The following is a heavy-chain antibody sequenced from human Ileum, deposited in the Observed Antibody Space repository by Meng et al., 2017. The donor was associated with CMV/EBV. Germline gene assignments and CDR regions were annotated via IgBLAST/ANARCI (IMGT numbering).Heavy chain of an antibody. CDR3: AREIPSSSWYYLDY. J-gene: IGHJ4*02. CDR1: GGSISSGVYY. V-gene: IGHV4-30-4*08. Sequence: VQLQDRGHGLATPAPTLAFTYTASGGSISSGVYYWSWIRQPPGKGLEWIGYIYYSGSTYYNPSLKSRVTISVDTSKNQFSLKLSSVTAADTAVYYCAREIPSSSWYYLDYWGQGTLVTVSS. CDR2: IYYSGST. D-gene: IGHD6-13*01.